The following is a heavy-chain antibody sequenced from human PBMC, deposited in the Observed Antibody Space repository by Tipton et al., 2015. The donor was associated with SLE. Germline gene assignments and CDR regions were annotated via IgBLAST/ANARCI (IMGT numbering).Heavy chain of an antibody. V-gene: IGHV4-59*01. CDR3: ASGPYYDSSGYYYADY. CDR2: IYYSGST. CDR1: GGSISSYY. Sequence: TLSLTCTVSGGSISSYYWSWIRQPPGKGLEWIGYIYYSGSTNYNPSLKSRVTISVDTSKNQFSLKLSSVTAADTAVYYCASGPYYDSSGYYYADYWGQGTLVTVSS. J-gene: IGHJ4*02. D-gene: IGHD3-22*01.